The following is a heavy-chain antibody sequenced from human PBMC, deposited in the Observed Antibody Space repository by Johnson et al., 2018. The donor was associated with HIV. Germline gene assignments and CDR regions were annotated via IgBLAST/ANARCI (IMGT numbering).Heavy chain of an antibody. J-gene: IGHJ3*02. Sequence: HVQLVESGGGVVQPGRSLRLSCAASGFTFSSYAMHWVRQAPGKGLERVAVIPYDAKNKYYADSVKGRFTISRDSAKNSLYLQMNSLRAEDTALCYCAKSTASSTVTTGAFDIWGQGTMVTVSS. CDR1: GFTFSSYA. D-gene: IGHD4-11*01. CDR2: IPYDAKNK. V-gene: IGHV3-30-3*02. CDR3: AKSTASSTVTTGAFDI.